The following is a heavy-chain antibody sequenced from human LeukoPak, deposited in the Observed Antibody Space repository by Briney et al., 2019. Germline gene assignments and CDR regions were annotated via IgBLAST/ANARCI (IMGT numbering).Heavy chain of an antibody. CDR1: GYTFTSYG. V-gene: IGHV1-18*04. CDR3: ARDGGSGSYFDYYYYYGMDV. Sequence: ASVTVSCKASGYTFTSYGISWVRQAPGQGLEWMGWISAYNGNTNYAQKLQGRVTMTIDTSTSTAYMELRSLRSDDTAVYYCARDGGSGSYFDYYYYYGMDVWGKGTTVTVSS. J-gene: IGHJ6*04. CDR2: ISAYNGNT. D-gene: IGHD3-10*01.